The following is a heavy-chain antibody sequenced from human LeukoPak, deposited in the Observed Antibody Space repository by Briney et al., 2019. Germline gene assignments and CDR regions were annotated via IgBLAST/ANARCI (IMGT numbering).Heavy chain of an antibody. CDR2: IYYSGGT. CDR1: GGSISSYY. Sequence: SETLSLTCTVSGGSISSYYWSWIRQPPGKGLEWIGYIYYSGGTNYNPSLKSRVTTSVDTSKNQFSLKLSSVTAADTAVYYCARRGHGAVAGYYFDYWGQGTLVTVSS. V-gene: IGHV4-59*01. CDR3: ARRGHGAVAGYYFDY. J-gene: IGHJ4*02. D-gene: IGHD6-19*01.